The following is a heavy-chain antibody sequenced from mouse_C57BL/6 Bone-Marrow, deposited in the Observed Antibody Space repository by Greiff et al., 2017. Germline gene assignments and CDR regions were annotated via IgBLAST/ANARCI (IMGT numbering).Heavy chain of an antibody. D-gene: IGHD1-1*01. CDR2: IHPNSGST. Sequence: VQLQQPGAELVKPGASVKLSCKASGYTFTSYWMHWLKQRPGQGLEWIGMIHPNSGSTNYNEKFKSKATLTVDKSSSTAYMQLSSLTSEDSAVYYWARRRIYYYADWYCDVWGTGTTGTVSS. V-gene: IGHV1-64*01. CDR1: GYTFTSYW. J-gene: IGHJ1*03. CDR3: ARRRIYYYADWYCDV.